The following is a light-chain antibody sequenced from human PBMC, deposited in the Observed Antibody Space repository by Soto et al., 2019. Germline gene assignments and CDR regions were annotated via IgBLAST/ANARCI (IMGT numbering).Light chain of an antibody. CDR1: NSDVGGYNS. CDR3: CSYAGTYAFV. CDR2: DVN. V-gene: IGLV2-11*01. J-gene: IGLJ1*01. Sequence: QSALTQPRSVSGSPGQSVTISCTGTNSDVGGYNSVSWYRQDPGKAPKVMIYDVNKRPSGVPDRFSGSKSGNTASLTISGLQAEDEADYHCCSYAGTYAFVFGAGTKLTVL.